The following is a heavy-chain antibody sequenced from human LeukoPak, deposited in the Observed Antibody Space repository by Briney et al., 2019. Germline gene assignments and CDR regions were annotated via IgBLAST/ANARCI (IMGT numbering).Heavy chain of an antibody. Sequence: SGTLSLTCAVSGGSISSSNWWRWVRQPPGKGLEWIGEIYHSGSTNYNPSLKSRVTISVDKSKNQFSLKLSSVTAADTAVYYCARMRSTTMIVVVRGFFDYWGQGTLVTVSS. CDR1: GGSISSSNW. D-gene: IGHD3-22*01. CDR3: ARMRSTTMIVVVRGFFDY. J-gene: IGHJ4*02. V-gene: IGHV4-4*02. CDR2: IYHSGST.